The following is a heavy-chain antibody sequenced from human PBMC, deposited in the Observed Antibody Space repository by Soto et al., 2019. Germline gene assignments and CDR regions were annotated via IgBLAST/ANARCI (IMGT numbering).Heavy chain of an antibody. D-gene: IGHD6-6*01. J-gene: IGHJ4*02. V-gene: IGHV3-7*01. CDR3: ARIGYSSSSLDY. CDR1: GFTFSNYW. Sequence: PGGSLRLSCAASGFTFSNYWMTWVRQAPGRGLEWVANIRQDGSEKSYVDSVKGRFTISRDNAKNSLYLQMNSLRAEDTAVYYCARIGYSSSSLDYWGQGTLVTVSS. CDR2: IRQDGSEK.